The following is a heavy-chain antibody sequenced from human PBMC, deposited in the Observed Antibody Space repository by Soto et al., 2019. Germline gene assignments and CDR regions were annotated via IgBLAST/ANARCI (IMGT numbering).Heavy chain of an antibody. CDR1: GGPYSKYS. CDR3: ARSLLGDYYDSDGLDN. D-gene: IGHD3-22*01. V-gene: IGHV1-69*02. CDR2: IIPIFDIT. Sequence: QVQLAQSGTEVKKPGSSVTVSCKASGGPYSKYSISWVRQAPGQGLEWMGRIIPIFDITNYAQKFQGRVTITADKSTSTVYMDLSSLRSEDTAVYYCARSLLGDYYDSDGLDNWGQGTLVTVSS. J-gene: IGHJ4*02.